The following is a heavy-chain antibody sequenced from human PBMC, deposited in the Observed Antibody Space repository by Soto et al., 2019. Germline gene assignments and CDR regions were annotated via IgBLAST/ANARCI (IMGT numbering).Heavy chain of an antibody. Sequence: EVQLLESGGGVVQPGGSLRLSCAASGFTFSAYAMSWVRQAPGKGLQWVSGVGGSDTDKHYADSVRGRFTVSRDNSKNTLYLQMNSLGVDDTAVYYCAKDATAVNGVWDPFDMWGQGTEVTVSS. CDR2: VGGSDTDK. D-gene: IGHD2-8*01. CDR3: AKDATAVNGVWDPFDM. J-gene: IGHJ3*02. CDR1: GFTFSAYA. V-gene: IGHV3-23*01.